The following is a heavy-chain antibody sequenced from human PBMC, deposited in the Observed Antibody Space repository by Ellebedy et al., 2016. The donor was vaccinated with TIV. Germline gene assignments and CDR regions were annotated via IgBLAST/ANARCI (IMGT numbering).Heavy chain of an antibody. J-gene: IGHJ4*02. D-gene: IGHD1-26*01. Sequence: SETLSLXCAVYGGSFSGYYWSWIRQPPGKGLEWIGYIYYSGSTYYNPSLKSRVTISVDTSKNQFSLKLSSVTAADTAVYYCARENRIVGGGYWGQGTLVTVSS. V-gene: IGHV4-30-4*08. CDR2: IYYSGST. CDR1: GGSFSGYY. CDR3: ARENRIVGGGY.